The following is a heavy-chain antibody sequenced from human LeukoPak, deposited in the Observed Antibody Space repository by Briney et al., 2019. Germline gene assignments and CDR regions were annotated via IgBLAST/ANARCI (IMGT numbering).Heavy chain of an antibody. CDR1: GFTFGDYA. V-gene: IGHV3-49*04. J-gene: IGHJ4*02. CDR3: TRDQTPYY. CDR2: IRGKAYGGTT. Sequence: GGSLRLSCTASGFTFGDYAMSWVRQAPGKGLEWLGFIRGKAYGGTTAYAASVKGRFTISRDDSKSIAYLQMNSLKTEDTAVYYCTRDQTPYYWGQGTLVTVSS.